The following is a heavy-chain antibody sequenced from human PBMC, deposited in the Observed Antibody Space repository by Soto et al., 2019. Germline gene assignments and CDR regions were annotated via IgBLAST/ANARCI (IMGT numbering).Heavy chain of an antibody. CDR2: ISGSGGST. V-gene: IGHV3-23*01. D-gene: IGHD3-10*01. CDR3: AKDLGLILWFGELLYSGAHFDY. J-gene: IGHJ4*02. CDR1: GFTFSSYA. Sequence: EVQPLESGGGLVQPGGSLRLSCAASGFTFSSYAMSWVRQAPGKGLEWVSAISGSGGSTYYADSVKGRFTISRDNSKNTLYLQMYSLRAEDTAVYYCAKDLGLILWFGELLYSGAHFDYWGQGTLVTVSS.